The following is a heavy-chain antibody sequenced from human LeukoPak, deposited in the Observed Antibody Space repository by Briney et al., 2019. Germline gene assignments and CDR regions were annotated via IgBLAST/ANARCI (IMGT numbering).Heavy chain of an antibody. CDR2: ISSSGSTI. J-gene: IGHJ3*02. V-gene: IGHV3-11*01. CDR3: TRGSILMIVNHGDDI. Sequence: GGSLRLSCTPSVLTQCVFYALCPRQAPGKGLEWVSYISSSGSTIYYADSVKGRFTISRDNANNSLYLQMNSLRAEDTAVYNDTRGSILMIVNHGDDIWGQGTMVTVSS. CDR1: VLTQCVFY. D-gene: IGHD3-22*01.